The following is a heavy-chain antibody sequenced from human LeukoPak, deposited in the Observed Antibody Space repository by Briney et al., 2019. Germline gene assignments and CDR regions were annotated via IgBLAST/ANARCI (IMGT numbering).Heavy chain of an antibody. CDR1: GDIFTSYW. CDR3: ARQYCSGGSCYQNWFDP. J-gene: IGHJ5*02. D-gene: IGHD2-15*01. V-gene: IGHV5-51*01. Sequence: GESLKISCKGSGDIFTSYWIGWVRQMPGKGLEWMGIIYPGDSDTRYSPSFQGQVTISADKSISTAYLQWSSLKASDTAMYYCARQYCSGGSCYQNWFDPWGQGTLVTVSS. CDR2: IYPGDSDT.